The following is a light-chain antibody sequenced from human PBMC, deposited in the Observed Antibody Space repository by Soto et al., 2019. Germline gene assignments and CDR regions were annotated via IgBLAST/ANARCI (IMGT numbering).Light chain of an antibody. J-gene: IGLJ1*01. CDR2: DVS. V-gene: IGLV2-14*01. CDR3: SSYTSCSTYV. Sequence: QSALTQPASVSGSLGQSITISCTGTSSDVGGYNYVSWYQQHPGKAPKLMIYDVSNRPSGVSNRFSGSKSGNTASLTISGLQAEDEADYYCSSYTSCSTYVFGTGTKLTVL. CDR1: SSDVGGYNY.